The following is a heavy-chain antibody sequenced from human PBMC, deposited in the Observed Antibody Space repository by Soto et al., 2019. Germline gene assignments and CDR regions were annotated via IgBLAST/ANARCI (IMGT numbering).Heavy chain of an antibody. CDR3: VREDDGGDRDYYGLDV. J-gene: IGHJ6*02. CDR2: IHYSGSV. CDR1: GGSISSDHYH. V-gene: IGHV4-30-4*01. D-gene: IGHD4-17*01. Sequence: QVQLQESGPGLVRPSQTLSLTCTVSGGSISSDHYHWTWIRQTPGKGLEWIGYIHYSGSVYYNPSPQTRVTMSVDTSKNPFSLKLSSVTAADTAVYFCVREDDGGDRDYYGLDVWGQGTTVTVSS.